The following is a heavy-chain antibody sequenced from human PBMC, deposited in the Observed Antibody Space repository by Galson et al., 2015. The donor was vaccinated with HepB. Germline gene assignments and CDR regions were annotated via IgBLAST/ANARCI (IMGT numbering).Heavy chain of an antibody. J-gene: IGHJ4*02. Sequence: PALVKPTQTLTLTCTFSGFSLSTSGMRVSWIRQPPGKALEWLARIDWDDDKFYSTSLKTRLTISKDTSKNQVVLTMTNMDPVDTATYYCARIAYGDYAKGYWGQGTLVTVSS. CDR2: IDWDDDK. CDR3: ARIAYGDYAKGY. V-gene: IGHV2-70*04. CDR1: GFSLSTSGMR. D-gene: IGHD4-17*01.